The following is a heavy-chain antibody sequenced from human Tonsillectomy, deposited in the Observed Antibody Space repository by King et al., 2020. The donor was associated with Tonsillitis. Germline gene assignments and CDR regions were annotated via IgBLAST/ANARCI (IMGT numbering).Heavy chain of an antibody. CDR3: ARYQAASYGMDV. V-gene: IGHV3-21*01. Sequence: VQLVESGGGLVKPGGSLRISCAASGFTFSSYSMKGVRQAPGKGLEWVSSISSSSSYIYYADSVKGRFTISRDNAKNSLYLQMNSLRAEDTAVYYCARYQAASYGMDVCGHGTTVTVSS. D-gene: IGHD2-15*01. J-gene: IGHJ6*02. CDR2: ISSSSSYI. CDR1: GFTFSSYS.